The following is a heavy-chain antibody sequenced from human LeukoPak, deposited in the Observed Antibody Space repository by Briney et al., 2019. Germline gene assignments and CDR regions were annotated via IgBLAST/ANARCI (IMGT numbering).Heavy chain of an antibody. CDR1: GYTFTSYG. CDR2: ISAYNGNT. Sequence: ASVKVSCKASGYTFTSYGISWVRQAPGQRLEWRGWISAYNGNTNYAQNLQGRVTMTTDTSTSTAYMEMRSLRSDDTAVYYCARASRLGELSLLAYWGQGTLVTVSS. D-gene: IGHD3-16*02. CDR3: ARASRLGELSLLAY. V-gene: IGHV1-18*01. J-gene: IGHJ4*02.